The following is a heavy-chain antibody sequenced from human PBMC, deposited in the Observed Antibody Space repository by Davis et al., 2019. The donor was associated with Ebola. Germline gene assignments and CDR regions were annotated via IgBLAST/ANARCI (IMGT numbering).Heavy chain of an antibody. D-gene: IGHD6-13*01. J-gene: IGHJ4*02. CDR1: GFTFGDYA. Sequence: SLKISCAASGFTFGDYAMHWVRQAPQKGLEWVAGISWNGDNIGYADSVKGRFSISRDSAKNSLYLQMISLRPEDTALYYCVKGAGASAGILDYWGQGALVTVSS. CDR3: VKGAGASAGILDY. V-gene: IGHV3-9*01. CDR2: ISWNGDNI.